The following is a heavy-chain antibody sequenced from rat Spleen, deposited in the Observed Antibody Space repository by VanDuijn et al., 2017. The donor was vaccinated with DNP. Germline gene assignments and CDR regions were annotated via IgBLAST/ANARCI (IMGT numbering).Heavy chain of an antibody. CDR1: GFTFSSFP. J-gene: IGHJ3*01. D-gene: IGHD1-4*01. Sequence: EVQLVESGGGPVQPGRSLKLSCAASGFTFSSFPMAWVRQAPKKGLEWVATISTSGSRAYYPDSVKGRFTISRDDAKSSLYLQMNSLKSEDTATYYCARSRLPGYYPFACWGQGTLVTVSS. CDR3: ARSRLPGYYPFAC. V-gene: IGHV5-46*01. CDR2: ISTSGSRA.